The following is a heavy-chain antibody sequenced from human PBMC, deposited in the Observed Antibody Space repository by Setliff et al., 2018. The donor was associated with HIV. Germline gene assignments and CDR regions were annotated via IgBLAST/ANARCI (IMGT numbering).Heavy chain of an antibody. J-gene: IGHJ4*02. CDR3: ASGREAVAGALHFDY. D-gene: IGHD6-19*01. CDR2: VYYTGST. CDR1: GGSISSYY. Sequence: SETLSLTCTVSGGSISSYYWSWIRQPPGKGLEWIGYVYYTGSTNYNPSLKSRVTISIDTSKNQFSLKLSSVTAADTAVYYCASGREAVAGALHFDYWGQGPLVTVSS. V-gene: IGHV4-59*08.